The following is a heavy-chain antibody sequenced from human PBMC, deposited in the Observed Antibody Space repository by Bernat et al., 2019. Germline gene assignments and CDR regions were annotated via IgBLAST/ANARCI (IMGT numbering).Heavy chain of an antibody. J-gene: IGHJ4*02. CDR1: GYTFTSYA. Sequence: QDQLVQSGAEVKKPGASVKVSCKASGYTFTSYAMHWVRQAPGQRLEWMGWINAGNGNTKYSQKFQGRVTITRDTSASTAYMELSSLRSEDTAVYYCARSPTSPDQDALSDYWGQGTLVTVSS. CDR3: ARSPTSPDQDALSDY. V-gene: IGHV1-3*01. CDR2: INAGNGNT. D-gene: IGHD2/OR15-2a*01.